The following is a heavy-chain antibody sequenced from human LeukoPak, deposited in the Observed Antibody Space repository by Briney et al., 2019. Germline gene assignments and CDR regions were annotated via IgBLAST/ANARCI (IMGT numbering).Heavy chain of an antibody. Sequence: PGGSLRLSCAASGFTFSTYWMSWVRQAPGKGLEWVVNIKDDGSEKYYVDSVKGRFTISRDNAKNSLYLQMNSLRAEDTALYHCARNNGMDVWGQGTTVIVSS. CDR2: IKDDGSEK. CDR1: GFTFSTYW. V-gene: IGHV3-7*03. CDR3: ARNNGMDV. J-gene: IGHJ6*02.